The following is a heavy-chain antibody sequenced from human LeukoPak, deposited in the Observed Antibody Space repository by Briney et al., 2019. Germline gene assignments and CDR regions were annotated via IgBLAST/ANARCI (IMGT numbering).Heavy chain of an antibody. CDR2: ISAYNGNT. J-gene: IGHJ4*02. Sequence: ASVKVSCKASGYTFTSYGISWVRQAPGQGLEWMGWISAYNGNTNYAQKLQGRVTMTTDTSTSTAYMELRSPRSDDTAVYYCARVGGYYYDSSGYYFGLYYFDYWGQGTLVTVSS. CDR3: ARVGGYYYDSSGYYFGLYYFDY. CDR1: GYTFTSYG. V-gene: IGHV1-18*01. D-gene: IGHD3-22*01.